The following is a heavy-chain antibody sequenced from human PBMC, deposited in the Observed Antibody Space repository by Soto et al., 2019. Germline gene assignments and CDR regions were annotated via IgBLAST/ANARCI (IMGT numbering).Heavy chain of an antibody. CDR3: AREQCSPLDRYCADRAVDWVDP. Sequence: EVQLLQSGGGLVQPGGSLRLSCAASGFSFSTYAMSWVRQAPGKGLEWVSAISGSGATTFYADSMKGRFTISRDNSRDTLYLQMNSLRAEDTAVYFCAREQCSPLDRYCADRAVDWVDPWGRGTLVTVSS. V-gene: IGHV3-23*01. CDR2: ISGSGATT. CDR1: GFSFSTYA. D-gene: IGHD2-8*01. J-gene: IGHJ5*02.